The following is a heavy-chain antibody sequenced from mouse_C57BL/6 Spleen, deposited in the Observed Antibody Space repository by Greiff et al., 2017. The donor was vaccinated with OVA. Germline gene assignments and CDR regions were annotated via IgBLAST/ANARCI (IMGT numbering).Heavy chain of an antibody. V-gene: IGHV5-4*01. CDR2: ISDGGSYT. CDR1: GFTFSSYA. Sequence: EVKLMESGGGLVKPGGSLKLSCAASGFTFSSYAMSWVRQTPEKRLEWVATISDGGSYTYYPDNVKGRFTISRDNAKNNLYLQMSHLKSEDTAMYYCAREEGTFYYYAMDYWGQGTSVTVSS. CDR3: AREEGTFYYYAMDY. D-gene: IGHD3-3*01. J-gene: IGHJ4*01.